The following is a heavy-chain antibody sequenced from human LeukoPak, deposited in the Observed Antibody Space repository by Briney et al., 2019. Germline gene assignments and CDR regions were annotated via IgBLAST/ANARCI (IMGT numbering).Heavy chain of an antibody. CDR1: GFTVSSNY. CDR3: ARGPSLLWFGELFP. D-gene: IGHD3-10*01. Sequence: GGSLRLSCAASGFTVSSNYMSWVRQAPWKGLEWVSVIYSGGSTYYADSVKGRFTISRDNSKNTLYLQMNSLRAEDTAVYYCARGPSLLWFGELFPWGQGTLVTVSS. V-gene: IGHV3-66*01. CDR2: IYSGGST. J-gene: IGHJ5*02.